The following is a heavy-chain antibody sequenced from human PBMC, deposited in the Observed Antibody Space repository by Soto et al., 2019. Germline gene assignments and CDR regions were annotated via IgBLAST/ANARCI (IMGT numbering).Heavy chain of an antibody. V-gene: IGHV3-30-3*01. D-gene: IGHD6-19*01. CDR3: ASLRQAYSSGWYYFDY. Sequence: GGSLRLSCAASGFTFSSYAMHWVRQAPGKGLEWVAVISYDGSNKYYADSVKGRFTISRDNSKNTLYLQMNSLRAEDTAVYYCASLRQAYSSGWYYFDYWGQGTLVTVSS. CDR1: GFTFSSYA. CDR2: ISYDGSNK. J-gene: IGHJ4*02.